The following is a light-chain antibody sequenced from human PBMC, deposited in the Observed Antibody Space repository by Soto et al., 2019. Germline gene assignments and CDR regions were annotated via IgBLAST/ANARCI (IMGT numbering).Light chain of an antibody. CDR1: SSNIGSNT. J-gene: IGLJ2*01. CDR2: SNN. V-gene: IGLV1-44*01. Sequence: QSVLTQPPSASGTPRQRVTISCSGSSSNIGSNTVNWYQQLPGTAPKLLIYSNNQRPSGVPDRFSGSKSGTSASLAISGLQSEDEADYYCAAWDDSLNGLFGGGTKVTVL. CDR3: AAWDDSLNGL.